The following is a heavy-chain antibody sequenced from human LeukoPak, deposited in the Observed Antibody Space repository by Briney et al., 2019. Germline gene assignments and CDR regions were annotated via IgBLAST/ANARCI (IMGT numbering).Heavy chain of an antibody. D-gene: IGHD6-19*01. CDR3: ARDHQWLVPSQNWYFDL. J-gene: IGHJ2*01. CDR2: IYTSGST. CDR1: GGSISSYY. Sequence: PSETLSLTCTVSGGSISSYYWSRIRQPAGKGLEWIGRIYTSGSTNYNPSLKSRVTMSVDTSKNQFSLKLSSVTAADTAVYYCARDHQWLVPSQNWYFDLWGRGTLVTVSS. V-gene: IGHV4-4*07.